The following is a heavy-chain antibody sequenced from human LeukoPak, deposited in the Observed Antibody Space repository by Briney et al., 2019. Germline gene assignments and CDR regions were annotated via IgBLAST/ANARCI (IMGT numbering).Heavy chain of an antibody. D-gene: IGHD4-23*01. CDR1: GGSISSYY. CDR2: IYTSGST. J-gene: IGHJ6*03. CDR3: ARLHYGGNYGYYYYYMDV. V-gene: IGHV4-4*07. Sequence: SETLSLTCTVSGGSISSYYWSWIRQPAGKGLEWIGRIYTSGSTNYSPSLKSRVTMSVDTSKNQFSLKLSSVTAADTAVYYCARLHYGGNYGYYYYYMDVWGKGTTVTISS.